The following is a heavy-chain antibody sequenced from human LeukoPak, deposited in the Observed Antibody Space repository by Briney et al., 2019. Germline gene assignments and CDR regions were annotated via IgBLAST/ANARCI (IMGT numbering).Heavy chain of an antibody. Sequence: GGSLRLSCAASGFTFSSYAMSWVRQAPGKGLEWVSAISGSGGSTYYADSVKGRFTISRDNSKNTVYLQMNSLRTEDTAVYYCARSLTMVRAYDYWGQGTLVTVSS. J-gene: IGHJ4*02. V-gene: IGHV3-23*01. D-gene: IGHD3-10*01. CDR3: ARSLTMVRAYDY. CDR2: ISGSGGST. CDR1: GFTFSSYA.